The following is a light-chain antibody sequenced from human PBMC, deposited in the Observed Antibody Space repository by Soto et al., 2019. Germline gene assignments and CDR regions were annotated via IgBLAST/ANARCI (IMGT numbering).Light chain of an antibody. CDR3: QQYGSSTIT. Sequence: EIVLTQSPGTLSLSPGERATLSCRASQSVSSSYLAWYQRRPGQPPRLLIYGASGRATGIPDRFSGSGSGTDFTLTISRLEPEDFAVYYCQQYGSSTITFGQGTRLEIK. CDR1: QSVSSSY. J-gene: IGKJ5*01. CDR2: GAS. V-gene: IGKV3-20*01.